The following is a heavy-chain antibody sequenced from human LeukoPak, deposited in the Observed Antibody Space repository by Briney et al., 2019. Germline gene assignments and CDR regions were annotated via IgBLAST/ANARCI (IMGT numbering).Heavy chain of an antibody. J-gene: IGHJ4*02. V-gene: IGHV3-23*01. CDR1: GFTFSSYA. CDR3: AKVGYYYDSSGSSLDY. Sequence: GGSLRLSCAASGFTFSSYAMSWVRQAPGKGLEWVSAISGSGGSTYYADSVKGRFTISRDNSKNTLYLQMNSLRAEDTAVYYCAKVGYYYDSSGSSLDYWGQGTLVTVSS. D-gene: IGHD3-22*01. CDR2: ISGSGGST.